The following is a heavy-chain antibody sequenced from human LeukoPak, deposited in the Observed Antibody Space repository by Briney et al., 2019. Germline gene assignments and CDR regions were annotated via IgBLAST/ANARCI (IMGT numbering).Heavy chain of an antibody. Sequence: SQTLSLTCTVSGGSISSGTYYWNWIRQPAMKGLEWIGRISTSGSTNYNPSLKSRVTISVDTSKNQFSLKLTSVTAADTAVYYCARRDSSGYYGYWGQGTLVTVSS. CDR3: ARRDSSGYYGY. J-gene: IGHJ4*02. V-gene: IGHV4-61*02. CDR2: ISTSGST. CDR1: GGSISSGTYY. D-gene: IGHD3-22*01.